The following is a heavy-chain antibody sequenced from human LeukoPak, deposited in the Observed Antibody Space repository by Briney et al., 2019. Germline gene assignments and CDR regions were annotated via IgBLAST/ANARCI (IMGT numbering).Heavy chain of an antibody. D-gene: IGHD3-22*01. V-gene: IGHV3-21*04. Sequence: GGSLRLSCAASGFTFSSYSMNWVRQAPGKGLEWVSSISSSSSYIYYADSVKGRFTISRDKAKNSLYLQMNSLRAEDTALYYCAKILYFDSSARGAFDLWGQGTMVTVSS. CDR3: AKILYFDSSARGAFDL. CDR2: ISSSSSYI. CDR1: GFTFSSYS. J-gene: IGHJ3*01.